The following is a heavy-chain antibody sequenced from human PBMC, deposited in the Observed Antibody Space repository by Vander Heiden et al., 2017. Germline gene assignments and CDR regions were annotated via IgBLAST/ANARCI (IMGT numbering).Heavy chain of an antibody. Sequence: DVQLLQSGGGLAQPGGSLRPSCAASGFTFDADWMTWVRQAPGKGLEWVANIKQGGGEKYYADAVKGRFTVSRDNVKKTVTLEMESLRAEDTAVYYCARDNDGSAVDYWGQGTLVTVSS. J-gene: IGHJ4*02. D-gene: IGHD3-10*01. CDR1: GFTFDADW. CDR2: IKQGGGEK. CDR3: ARDNDGSAVDY. V-gene: IGHV3-7*03.